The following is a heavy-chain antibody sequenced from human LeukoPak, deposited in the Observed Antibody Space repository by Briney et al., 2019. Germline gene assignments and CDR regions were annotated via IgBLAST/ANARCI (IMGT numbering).Heavy chain of an antibody. J-gene: IGHJ4*02. Sequence: PGGSLRLSCAASEFSVGSNYMTWVRQAPGKGLEWVSLIYSGGSTYYADSVKGRFTISRDNAKNSLYLQMNSLRAEDTAVYYCASPIGVSDIAVAGFDYWGQGTLVTVSS. CDR2: IYSGGST. D-gene: IGHD6-19*01. CDR3: ASPIGVSDIAVAGFDY. V-gene: IGHV3-66*01. CDR1: EFSVGSNY.